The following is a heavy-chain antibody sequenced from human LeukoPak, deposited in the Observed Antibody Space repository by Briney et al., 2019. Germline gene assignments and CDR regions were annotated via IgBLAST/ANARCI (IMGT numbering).Heavy chain of an antibody. J-gene: IGHJ5*02. CDR1: DGSISTGGYS. Sequence: SETLSLTCTVSDGSISTGGYSWNWLRQHPGKGLEWIGYIYYSGSTYYNPSLKSRLTISVDTSKNQFSLKLSSVTAADTAVYYCARDVGTVTDLGRFDPWGQGTLVTVSA. D-gene: IGHD4-17*01. CDR3: ARDVGTVTDLGRFDP. CDR2: IYYSGST. V-gene: IGHV4-31*03.